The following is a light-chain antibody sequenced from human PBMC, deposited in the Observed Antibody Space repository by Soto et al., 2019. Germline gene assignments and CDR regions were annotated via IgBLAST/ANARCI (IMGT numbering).Light chain of an antibody. Sequence: EIVMTQSPDTLSVSPGERATLSCRASQSVSSNLARYQQKPGQAPRLLIYGASTRATGIPARFSGSGSGTEFTLTISSLQSEDFAVYYCQQYNDWLTFGGGTKVDIK. J-gene: IGKJ4*01. V-gene: IGKV3-15*01. CDR1: QSVSSN. CDR2: GAS. CDR3: QQYNDWLT.